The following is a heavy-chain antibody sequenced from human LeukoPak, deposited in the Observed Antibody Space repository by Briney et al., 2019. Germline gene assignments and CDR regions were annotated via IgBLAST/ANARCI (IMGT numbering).Heavy chain of an antibody. CDR3: TTRRQDGW. Sequence: PRGSLRLSCVGSGFTFSDAWMSWVRQAPGKGLEWVGSIKSKSDGGTIDYAAPVKGRFTISRDDSRNTLYLQMNSLKTEDTAVYYCTTRRQDGWWGQGTLVTVS. CDR2: IKSKSDGGTI. CDR1: GFTFSDAW. J-gene: IGHJ4*02. V-gene: IGHV3-15*01. D-gene: IGHD2-15*01.